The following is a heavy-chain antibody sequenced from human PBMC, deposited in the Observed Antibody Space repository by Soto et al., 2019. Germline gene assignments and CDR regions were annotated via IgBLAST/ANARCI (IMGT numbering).Heavy chain of an antibody. J-gene: IGHJ3*02. D-gene: IGHD3-16*01. CDR2: IYYSGST. CDR1: GGSISSGGYY. V-gene: IGHV4-31*03. Sequence: QVQLQESGPGLVKPSQTLSLTCTVSGGSISSGGYYWSWIRQHPGKGLEWIGYIYYSGSTYYNPSLKSRVTISVDTSKNQFSLKLSSVTAADTAVYYCARGTYDYIWGSYLSEAFDIWGQGTMVTVSS. CDR3: ARGTYDYIWGSYLSEAFDI.